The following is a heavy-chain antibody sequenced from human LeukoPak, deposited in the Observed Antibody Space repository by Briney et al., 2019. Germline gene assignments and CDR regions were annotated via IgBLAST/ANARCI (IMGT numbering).Heavy chain of an antibody. CDR2: INWNGGST. CDR1: GFTFDDYG. V-gene: IGHV3-20*04. D-gene: IGHD3-16*01. CDR3: ARDLLSGEPS. J-gene: IGHJ4*02. Sequence: TGGSLRLSCAASGFTFDDYGMSWVRQAPGKGLEWVSGINWNGGSTGYADSVKGRFTISRDNAKNSLYLQMNSLRAEDTAVYYCARDLLSGEPSWGQGTLVTVSS.